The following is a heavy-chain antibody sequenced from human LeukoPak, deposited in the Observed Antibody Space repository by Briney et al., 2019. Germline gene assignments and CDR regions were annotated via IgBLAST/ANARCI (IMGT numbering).Heavy chain of an antibody. CDR2: IYSGGST. J-gene: IGHJ4*02. CDR3: ARHTITYSHSHFDY. D-gene: IGHD4-11*01. CDR1: GFTVSSNY. V-gene: IGHV3-53*01. Sequence: GGSLRLSCAASGFTVSSNYMSWVRQAPGKGLEWVSVIYSGGSTYYADSVKGRFTISRDNSKNTLYLQMNSLRAEDTAVYYCARHTITYSHSHFDYWGQGTLVTVSS.